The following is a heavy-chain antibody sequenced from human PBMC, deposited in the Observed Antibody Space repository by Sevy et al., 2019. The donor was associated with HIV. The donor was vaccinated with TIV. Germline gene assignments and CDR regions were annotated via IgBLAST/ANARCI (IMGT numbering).Heavy chain of an antibody. Sequence: GGSLRLSCAASGFTFSDYYMSWIRQAPGKGLEWVSYISSSGSTIYYADSVKGRFTISRDNAKNSLYLQMNSLRAEDTAGYYCARDRDSSSWPNWFDPWGQGTLVTVSS. V-gene: IGHV3-11*01. J-gene: IGHJ5*02. CDR3: ARDRDSSSWPNWFDP. CDR2: ISSSGSTI. CDR1: GFTFSDYY. D-gene: IGHD6-13*01.